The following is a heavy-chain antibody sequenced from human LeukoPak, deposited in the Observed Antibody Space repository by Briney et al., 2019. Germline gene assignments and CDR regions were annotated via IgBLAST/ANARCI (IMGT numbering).Heavy chain of an antibody. CDR2: IYYSGST. Sequence: SETLSLTCTVSGGSISSSSYYWGWIRQPPGKGLEWIGSIYYSGSTYYNPSLKSRVTISEDTSKNQFSLKLSSVTAADTAVYYCARAPYCSSTSCLYLDYWGQGTLVTVSS. D-gene: IGHD2-2*01. CDR1: GGSISSSSYY. J-gene: IGHJ4*02. V-gene: IGHV4-39*07. CDR3: ARAPYCSSTSCLYLDY.